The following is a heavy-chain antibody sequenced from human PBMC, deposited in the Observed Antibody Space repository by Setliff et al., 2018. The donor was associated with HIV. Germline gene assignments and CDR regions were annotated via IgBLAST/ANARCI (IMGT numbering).Heavy chain of an antibody. CDR3: ARVAGYCDGVSCYSDYYGMDV. CDR2: INPNSGGT. J-gene: IGHJ6*02. CDR1: GFSFNAFY. D-gene: IGHD2-15*01. V-gene: IGHV1-2*04. Sequence: ASGKVSCKASGFSFNAFYMHWVRQAPGQGLEYMGWINPNSGGTNYAQKFQGWVTMTSDSSISTAYMELSRLKSDDTAVYYCARVAGYCDGVSCYSDYYGMDVWGQGTTVTVSS.